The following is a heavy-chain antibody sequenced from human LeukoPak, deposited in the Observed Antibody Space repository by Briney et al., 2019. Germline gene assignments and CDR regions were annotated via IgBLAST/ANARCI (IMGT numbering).Heavy chain of an antibody. D-gene: IGHD6-13*01. J-gene: IGHJ4*02. Sequence: GKSLKISCKGSGYSFTSYWISWVRQMPGKGLEWMGRIDPSDSYTNYSPSFQGHVTISADKSISTAYLQWSSLKASDTAMYYCARRGGQQLATLEYWGQGTLVTVSS. CDR2: IDPSDSYT. CDR3: ARRGGQQLATLEY. CDR1: GYSFTSYW. V-gene: IGHV5-10-1*01.